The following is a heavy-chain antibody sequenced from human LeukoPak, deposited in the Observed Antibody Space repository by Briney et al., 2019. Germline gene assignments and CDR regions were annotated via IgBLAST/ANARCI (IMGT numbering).Heavy chain of an antibody. Sequence: ASVKVSCKASGYTFTGYYMHWVRQAPGQGLEWMGWINPNSGGTNYAQKFQGRVTMTRDTSISTAYMELSRLRSDDTAVYYCARNRDYGDYYYYGMDVWGQGTTVTVSS. CDR3: ARNRDYGDYYYYGMDV. J-gene: IGHJ6*02. CDR1: GYTFTGYY. CDR2: INPNSGGT. D-gene: IGHD4-17*01. V-gene: IGHV1-2*02.